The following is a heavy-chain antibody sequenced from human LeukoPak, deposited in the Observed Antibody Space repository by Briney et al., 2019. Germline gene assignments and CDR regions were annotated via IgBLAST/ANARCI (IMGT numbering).Heavy chain of an antibody. CDR3: ARPRGWERRWYFDL. Sequence: GGSLRLSCAASGFTFSNYGMYWVRQAPGKGLEWVSSISSSGTYIYYVDSMKGRFTISRDNAKNSLYLQMDSLRAEDTAVYYCARPRGWERRWYFDLWGRGTLVTVSS. J-gene: IGHJ2*01. CDR2: ISSSGTYI. V-gene: IGHV3-21*01. D-gene: IGHD1-26*01. CDR1: GFTFSNYG.